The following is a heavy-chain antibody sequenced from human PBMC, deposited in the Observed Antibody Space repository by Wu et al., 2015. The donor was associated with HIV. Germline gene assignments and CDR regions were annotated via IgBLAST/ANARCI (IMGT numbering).Heavy chain of an antibody. CDR3: ARDRKYQLPHSDLYYYYGMDV. V-gene: IGHV1-69*13. D-gene: IGHD2-2*01. J-gene: IGHJ6*02. CDR1: GGTFSSYA. Sequence: QVQLVQSGAEVKKPGSSVKVSCKASGGTFSSYAISWVRQAPGQGLEWMGRIIPIFGTANYAQKFQGRVTITADESTSTAYMELSSLRSEDTAVYYCARDRKYQLPHSDLYYYYGMDVWGQGTTVTVSS. CDR2: IIPIFGTA.